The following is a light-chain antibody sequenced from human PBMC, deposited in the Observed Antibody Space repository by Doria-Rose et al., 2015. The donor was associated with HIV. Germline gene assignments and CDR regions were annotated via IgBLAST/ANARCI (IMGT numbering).Light chain of an antibody. J-gene: IGKJ1*01. V-gene: IGKV1-8*01. Sequence: SLSASTGDRVTIACRASQDISNYLAWYQQKPGKAPKLLIYAASTLQSGVPSRFSGSGSGTDFTLTISYLRSEDFATYYCQQYYSYPPTFGQGTKVEVK. CDR3: QQYYSYPPT. CDR1: QDISNY. CDR2: AAS.